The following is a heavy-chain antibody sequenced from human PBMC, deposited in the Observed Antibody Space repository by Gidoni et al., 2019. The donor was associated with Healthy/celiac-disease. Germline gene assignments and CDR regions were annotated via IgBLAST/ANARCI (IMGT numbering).Heavy chain of an antibody. CDR2: INHSGST. CDR3: ATYTGDYFDY. D-gene: IGHD2-2*02. V-gene: IGHV4-34*01. J-gene: IGHJ4*02. CDR1: GGSFSGYY. Sequence: QVQLQQWGAGLLKPSETLSLTCAVYGGSFSGYYWSWIRQPPGKGLEWIGEINHSGSTNYNPSLKSRVTISVDTSKNQFSLKLSSVTAADTAVYYCATYTGDYFDYWGQGTLVTVSS.